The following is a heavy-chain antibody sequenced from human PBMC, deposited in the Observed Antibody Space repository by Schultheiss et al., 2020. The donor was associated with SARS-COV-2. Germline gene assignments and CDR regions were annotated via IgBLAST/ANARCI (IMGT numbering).Heavy chain of an antibody. CDR1: GFTFSDHY. CDR2: IWYDGSNK. CDR3: AKGQNSYYYGMDV. J-gene: IGHJ6*02. Sequence: GGSLRLSCAASGFTFSDHYMDWVRQAPGKGLDWVAVIWYDGSNKYYADSVKGRFTISRDNSKNTLYLQMNSLRAEDTAVYYCAKGQNSYYYGMDVWGQGTTVTVSS. V-gene: IGHV3-33*08.